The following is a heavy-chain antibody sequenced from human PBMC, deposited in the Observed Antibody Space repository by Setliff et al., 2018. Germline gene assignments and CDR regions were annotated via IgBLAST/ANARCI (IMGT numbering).Heavy chain of an antibody. J-gene: IGHJ4*01. CDR1: GGSVSSGYYY. CDR3: ARAPNDLGVDWLFNNYFDY. CDR2: VYYTGRT. D-gene: IGHD3-9*01. V-gene: IGHV4-39*02. Sequence: SETLSLTCNVSGGSVSSGYYYWDWIRQPPGKGLEWIGTVYYTGRTYYNPSLKSRVTIAVDAPDNHFSLKLRSVTAADTAVYYCARAPNDLGVDWLFNNYFDYWGHVTLVTVSS.